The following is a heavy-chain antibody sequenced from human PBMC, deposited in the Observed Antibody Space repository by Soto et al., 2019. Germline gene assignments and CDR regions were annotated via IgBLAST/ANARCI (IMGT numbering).Heavy chain of an antibody. Sequence: QVLLVESGGGLVKPGGSLRLSCEASGFTFTDYYMSWIRQAPGKGLEWVSYISSTGSYTNYADSVKGRFTISRDNANNSLYLQLNSLRAEDSAVYYCAVDGSCSGAYFQHWGQGTLVNVSS. J-gene: IGHJ1*01. D-gene: IGHD6-19*01. CDR2: ISSTGSYT. V-gene: IGHV3-11*05. CDR3: AVDGSCSGAYFQH. CDR1: GFTFTDYY.